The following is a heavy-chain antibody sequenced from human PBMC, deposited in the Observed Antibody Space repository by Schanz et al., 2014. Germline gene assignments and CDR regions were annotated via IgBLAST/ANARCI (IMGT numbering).Heavy chain of an antibody. V-gene: IGHV1-18*01. D-gene: IGHD3-9*01. Sequence: QVQLVQSGAEVKKPGASVRVSCKASGYTFTTYAMSWVRQPPGQGLEWVGWISVYTGNTKYGQKVQGRVTMTADTSTNTAYMELRSLRSDDTAVYYCAKAEYDILTDSYARLDPWGQGTLVTVSS. CDR3: AKAEYDILTDSYARLDP. CDR1: GYTFTTYA. J-gene: IGHJ5*02. CDR2: ISVYTGNT.